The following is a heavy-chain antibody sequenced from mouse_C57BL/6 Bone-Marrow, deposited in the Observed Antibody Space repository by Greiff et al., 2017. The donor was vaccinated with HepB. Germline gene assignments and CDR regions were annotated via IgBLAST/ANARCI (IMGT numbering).Heavy chain of an antibody. V-gene: IGHV5-4*01. D-gene: IGHD2-5*01. J-gene: IGHJ1*03. CDR1: GFTFSSYA. CDR2: ISDGGSYT. CDR3: AREGPTIVARWYYDV. Sequence: EVQGVESGGGLVKPGGSLKLSCAASGFTFSSYAMPWVRQTPEKRLEWVATISDGGSYTYYPENVKGRFTISRDNAKNNLYLKMSKLKSEDTAMYYCAREGPTIVARWYYDVGGRGTTVTVSS.